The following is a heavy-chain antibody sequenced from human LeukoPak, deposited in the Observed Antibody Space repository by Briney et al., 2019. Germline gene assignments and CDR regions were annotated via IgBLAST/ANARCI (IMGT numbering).Heavy chain of an antibody. V-gene: IGHV1-69*13. Sequence: GASVKVSCKASGGTFSSYAISWVRQAPGQGLEWMGGIIPIFGTANYAQKFQGRVTITADESTSTAYMELSSLRSEDTAVYYCARGGGSGYYYYYMDVWGKGTTVTISS. D-gene: IGHD2-15*01. J-gene: IGHJ6*03. CDR1: GGTFSSYA. CDR2: IIPIFGTA. CDR3: ARGGGSGYYYYYMDV.